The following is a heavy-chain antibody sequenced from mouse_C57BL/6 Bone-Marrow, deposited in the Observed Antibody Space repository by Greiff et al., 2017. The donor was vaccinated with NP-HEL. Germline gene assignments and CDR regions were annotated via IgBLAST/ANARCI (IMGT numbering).Heavy chain of an antibody. CDR1: GYTFTSYW. V-gene: IGHV1-64*01. CDR3: ARVLGSVWFAY. D-gene: IGHD4-1*01. Sequence: QVQLQQPGAELVKPGASVKLSCKASGYTFTSYWMHWVKQRPGQGLEWIGMIHPNSGSTNYNEKFKSKATLTVDKSSSTAYMQLSSLTSEDSAVYYCARVLGSVWFAYWGQGTLVTVSA. J-gene: IGHJ3*01. CDR2: IHPNSGST.